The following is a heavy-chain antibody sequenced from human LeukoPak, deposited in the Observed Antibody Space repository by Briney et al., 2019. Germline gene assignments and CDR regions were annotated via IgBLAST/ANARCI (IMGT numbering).Heavy chain of an antibody. CDR2: IRGKAYGGTT. CDR1: GFTFGDYA. V-gene: IGHV3-49*04. D-gene: IGHD3-22*01. J-gene: IGHJ5*02. Sequence: GSLRLSCTASGFTFGDYAMSWVRQPPGKGLEWVGFIRGKAYGGTTEYAASVKGRFTISRDDSKSIAYLQMNSLKTEDTAVYYCTRDGVPYYYDSSGYFSWFDPWGQGTLVTVSS. CDR3: TRDGVPYYYDSSGYFSWFDP.